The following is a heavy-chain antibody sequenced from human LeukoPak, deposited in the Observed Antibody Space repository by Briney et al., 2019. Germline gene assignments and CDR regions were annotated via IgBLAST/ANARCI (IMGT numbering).Heavy chain of an antibody. J-gene: IGHJ4*02. CDR1: GGTFSRYA. CDR3: ATSRIAVAGTGLDY. V-gene: IGHV1-69*13. Sequence: SVKVSCKASGGTFSRYAISWVRQAPGQGLEWTGGILPIIGTANYAQKFQGRVTITADESTSTAYLELSSLRSEDTAVYYCATSRIAVAGTGLDYWGQGTLVTVSS. D-gene: IGHD6-19*01. CDR2: ILPIIGTA.